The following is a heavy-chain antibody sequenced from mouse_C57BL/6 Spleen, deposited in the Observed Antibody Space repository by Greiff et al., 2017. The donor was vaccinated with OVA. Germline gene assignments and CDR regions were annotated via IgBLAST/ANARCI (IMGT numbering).Heavy chain of an antibody. CDR1: GYTFTDYE. V-gene: IGHV1-15*01. CDR3: TRGANDYAMDY. CDR2: IDPETGGT. Sequence: QVHVKQSGAELVRPGASVTLSCKASGYTFTDYEMHWVKQTPVHGLEWIGAIDPETGGTAYNQKFKGKAILTADKSSSTAYMELRSLTSEDSAVYYCTRGANDYAMDYWGQGTSVTVSS. J-gene: IGHJ4*01.